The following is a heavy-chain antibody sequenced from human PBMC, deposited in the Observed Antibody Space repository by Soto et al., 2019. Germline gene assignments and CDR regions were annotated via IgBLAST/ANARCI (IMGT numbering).Heavy chain of an antibody. V-gene: IGHV1-69*13. J-gene: IGHJ4*02. CDR2: IIPIIGTP. D-gene: IGHD3-10*01. CDR3: ARDLEFRDGNISHLDY. Sequence: SVKVSCNASGGTFRKHVFNCVRHSPVQGLEWMGGIIPIIGTPNYAQKFQGRVTITADASTSTVYLEVSSLRSQDTAVYYCARDLEFRDGNISHLDYWGQGTLVTVSS. CDR1: GGTFRKHV.